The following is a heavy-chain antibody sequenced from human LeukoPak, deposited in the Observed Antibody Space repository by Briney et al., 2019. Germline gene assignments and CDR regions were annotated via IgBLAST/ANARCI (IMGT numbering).Heavy chain of an antibody. CDR2: INQDGSEK. V-gene: IGHV3-7*01. J-gene: IGHJ4*02. D-gene: IGHD4-23*01. Sequence: GGSLRLSCEASGFTFRRYWMSWVRQAPGKGLEWVANINQDGSEKYYVDSVKGRFTISRDNSKNSLYLQMSSVRAEDAAVYYCATDPRPDSGNFLGFVYWGQGTLVTVSS. CDR1: GFTFRRYW. CDR3: ATDPRPDSGNFLGFVY.